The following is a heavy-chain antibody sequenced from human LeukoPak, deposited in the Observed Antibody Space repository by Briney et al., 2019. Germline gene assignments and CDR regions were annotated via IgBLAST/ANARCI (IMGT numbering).Heavy chain of an antibody. V-gene: IGHV3-23*01. CDR2: ISGSGGST. J-gene: IGHJ4*02. CDR1: GFTVSSNY. CDR3: AKDGQYYYDSSGYSDY. D-gene: IGHD3-22*01. Sequence: GGSLRLSCAASGFTVSSNYMSWVRQAPGKGLEWVSVISGSGGSTYYADSVKGRFTISRDNSKNTLYLQMNSLRAEDTAVYYCAKDGQYYYDSSGYSDYWGQGTLVTVSS.